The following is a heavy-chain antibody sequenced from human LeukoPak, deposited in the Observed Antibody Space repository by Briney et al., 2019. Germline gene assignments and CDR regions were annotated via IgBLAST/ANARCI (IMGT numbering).Heavy chain of an antibody. CDR3: AREATAAAGRGFDY. Sequence: SETLSLTCTVSGGSISSYYWSWIRQPAGKGLEWIGRIYTSGSTNYNPSLKSRVTMSVDTSKNQFSLKLSFVTAADTAVYYCAREATAAAGRGFDYWGQGTLVTVSS. V-gene: IGHV4-4*07. CDR2: IYTSGST. D-gene: IGHD6-13*01. J-gene: IGHJ4*02. CDR1: GGSISSYY.